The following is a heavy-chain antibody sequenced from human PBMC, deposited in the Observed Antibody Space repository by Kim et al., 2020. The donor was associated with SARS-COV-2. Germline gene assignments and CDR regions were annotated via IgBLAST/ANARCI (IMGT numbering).Heavy chain of an antibody. CDR1: GFTVSSNY. D-gene: IGHD2-21*02. CDR2: IYSGGST. Sequence: GGSLRLSCAASGFTVSSNYMSWVRQAPGKGLEWVSVIYSGGSTYYADSVKGRFTISRDNSKNTLYLQMNSLRAEDKAVYYCARPSYCGGDCYSLDYWGQGTLVTVSS. CDR3: ARPSYCGGDCYSLDY. J-gene: IGHJ4*02. V-gene: IGHV3-53*01.